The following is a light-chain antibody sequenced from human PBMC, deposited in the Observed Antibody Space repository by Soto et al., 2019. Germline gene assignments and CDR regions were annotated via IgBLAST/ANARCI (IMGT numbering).Light chain of an antibody. V-gene: IGLV2-23*01. J-gene: IGLJ1*01. CDR3: CSYVGATTYV. CDR2: EGI. Sequence: QSALTQPASVSGSPGQSITISCTGTSSTVGGFNVVSWYQQHPGKAPKVIIYEGIKRPSGVSNRFSDSNSGSTASLTISGLQAEDEADYYCCSYVGATTYVFGTGPKVTVL. CDR1: SSTVGGFNV.